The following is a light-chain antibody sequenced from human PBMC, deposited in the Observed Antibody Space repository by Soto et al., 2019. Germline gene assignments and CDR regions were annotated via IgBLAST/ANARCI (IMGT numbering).Light chain of an antibody. J-gene: IGKJ4*01. CDR2: DAS. Sequence: DIPMTQSPSSLSTSLGDRVTITCQASQDISNYLNWYQQKPGKAPKLLIYDASNLETGVPSRFSGSGSATDFTFTISSLEPEDIATYYCQQYENRPLTFGGGTKVDIK. V-gene: IGKV1-33*01. CDR3: QQYENRPLT. CDR1: QDISNY.